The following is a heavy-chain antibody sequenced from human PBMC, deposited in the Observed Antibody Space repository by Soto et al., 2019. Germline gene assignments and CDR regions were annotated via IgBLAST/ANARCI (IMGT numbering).Heavy chain of an antibody. Sequence: EVQLLESGGGLVQPGGSLRLSCAASGFTFSSYAMSWVRQAPGKGLEWVSAISGSGGSTYYADSVKGRFTISRDNSKNTLYLQMNSLRAEDTAVYYCAKVTVAPYYDFWSGYSSDHSDYYMDVWGKGTTVTVSS. J-gene: IGHJ6*03. CDR1: GFTFSSYA. CDR3: AKVTVAPYYDFWSGYSSDHSDYYMDV. D-gene: IGHD3-3*01. V-gene: IGHV3-23*01. CDR2: ISGSGGST.